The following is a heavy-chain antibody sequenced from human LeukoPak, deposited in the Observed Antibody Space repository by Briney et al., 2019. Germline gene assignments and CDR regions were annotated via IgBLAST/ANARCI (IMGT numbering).Heavy chain of an antibody. Sequence: GGSLRLSCAASGFTFSSYAMSWVRQAPGKELEWASAISGSGGSTYYADSVKGRFTISRDNSKNTLYLQMNSLRAEDTAVYYCAKDEGSSGYKDAFDIWGQGTMVTVSS. CDR3: AKDEGSSGYKDAFDI. J-gene: IGHJ3*02. V-gene: IGHV3-23*01. CDR1: GFTFSSYA. D-gene: IGHD3-22*01. CDR2: ISGSGGST.